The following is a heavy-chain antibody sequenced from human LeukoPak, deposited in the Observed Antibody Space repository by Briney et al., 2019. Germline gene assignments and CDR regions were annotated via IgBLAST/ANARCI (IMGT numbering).Heavy chain of an antibody. CDR2: ISGDGGST. V-gene: IGHV3-43*02. D-gene: IGHD6-19*01. J-gene: IGHJ4*02. CDR3: AKDIKYSSGWYYFDY. CDR1: GFTFDDYA. Sequence: GGSLRLSCVASGFTFDDYAMHWVRQAPGKGLEWVSLISGDGGSTYYADSVKGRFTISRDNSKNSLYLQMNSLRTEDTALYYCAKDIKYSSGWYYFDYWGQGTLVTVSS.